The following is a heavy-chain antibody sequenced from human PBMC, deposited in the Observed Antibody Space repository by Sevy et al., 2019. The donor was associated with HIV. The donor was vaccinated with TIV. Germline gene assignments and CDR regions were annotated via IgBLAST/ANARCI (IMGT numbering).Heavy chain of an antibody. CDR1: GFTFFAYT. CDR3: ARELASSGNRLDV. J-gene: IGHJ6*02. Sequence: GGSLRLSCAASGFTFFAYTMHWVRQAPGKGLEWVALISYDINNKYYADSVKGRFTISRDNSKNTLYLQMNSLRPEDTDVYYCARELASSGNRLDVWGQGTTVTVSS. D-gene: IGHD3-3*02. CDR2: ISYDINNK. V-gene: IGHV3-30-3*01.